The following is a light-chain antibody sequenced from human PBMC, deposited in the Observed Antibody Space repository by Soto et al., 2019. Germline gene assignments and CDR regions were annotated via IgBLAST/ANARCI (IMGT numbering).Light chain of an antibody. V-gene: IGLV2-14*01. Sequence: QSVLTQPASVSGSPGQSITISCPGTSRDVGGYNYVSWYQQHPGKAPKLMIYEVSNRPSGVSNRFSGSKSGNTASLTISGRQAEDEAYYYWSFYTTRRTRLVFGGGT. J-gene: IGLJ2*01. CDR3: SFYTTRRTRLV. CDR1: SRDVGGYNY. CDR2: EVS.